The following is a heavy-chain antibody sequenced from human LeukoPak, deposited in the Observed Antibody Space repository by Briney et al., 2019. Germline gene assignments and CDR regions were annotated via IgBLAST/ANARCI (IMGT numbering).Heavy chain of an antibody. CDR3: ARDFGDYSYYYYMDV. Sequence: GGSLRLSCAASGFTFSSYAMSWVRQAPGRGLEWVSAISGSGSSTYYADSVKGRFTISRDNSKNTLYLQMNSLRAEDTAVYYCARDFGDYSYYYYMDVWGKGTTVTVSS. CDR2: ISGSGSST. V-gene: IGHV3-23*01. CDR1: GFTFSSYA. D-gene: IGHD4-17*01. J-gene: IGHJ6*03.